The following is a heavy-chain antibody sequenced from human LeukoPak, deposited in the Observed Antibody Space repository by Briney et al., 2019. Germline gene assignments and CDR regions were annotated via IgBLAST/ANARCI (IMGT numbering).Heavy chain of an antibody. J-gene: IGHJ6*04. Sequence: PGGSLRLSCAASGFTFDDYGMSWVRQAPGKGLEWVSYISSSGSTIYYADPVKGRFTISRDNAKNSLYLQMNSLRAEDTAVYYCARGRSLSPYPRLLDVWGKGTTVTVSS. CDR1: GFTFDDYG. V-gene: IGHV3-11*04. CDR3: ARGRSLSPYPRLLDV. CDR2: ISSSGSTI.